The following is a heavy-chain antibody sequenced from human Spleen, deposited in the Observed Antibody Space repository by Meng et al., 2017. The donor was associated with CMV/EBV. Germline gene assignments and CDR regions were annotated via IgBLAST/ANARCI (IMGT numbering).Heavy chain of an antibody. CDR3: ARGLCSSTSCYEFDY. CDR2: IYYSGST. Sequence: GSISSGGYDWSWIRRHPGKGLEWIGYIYYSGSTYYSPSLKSRVTISVDTSKNQFSLKLSSVTAADTAVYYCARGLCSSTSCYEFDYWGQGTLVTVSS. D-gene: IGHD2-2*01. CDR1: GSISSGGYD. V-gene: IGHV4-31*02. J-gene: IGHJ4*02.